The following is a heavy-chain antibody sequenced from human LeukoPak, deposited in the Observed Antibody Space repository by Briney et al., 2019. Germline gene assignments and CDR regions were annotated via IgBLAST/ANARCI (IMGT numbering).Heavy chain of an antibody. V-gene: IGHV4-59*01. CDR3: ARRIAVAGTVHFDY. Sequence: SETLSLTCTVSGGSISSYYWSWIRQPPGKGLEGIGYIYYSGSTNYNPSLKSRVTISVDTSKNQFSLKLSSVTAADTAVYYCARRIAVAGTVHFDYWGQGTLVTVSS. CDR1: GGSISSYY. J-gene: IGHJ4*02. CDR2: IYYSGST. D-gene: IGHD6-19*01.